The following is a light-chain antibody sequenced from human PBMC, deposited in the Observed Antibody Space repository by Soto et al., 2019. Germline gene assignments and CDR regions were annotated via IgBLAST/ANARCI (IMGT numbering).Light chain of an antibody. CDR2: DVS. V-gene: IGLV2-11*01. CDR1: SSDVGGYNH. CDR3: CSFAGSYTFV. J-gene: IGLJ1*01. Sequence: QSALTQPPSASGSPGQSVAISCTGTSSDVGGYNHVSWYQHHPGKAPKFMLYDVSKRPSGVPDSFSGSKSGNTASLTISGLQAEDEADYYCCSFAGSYTFVFGTGTTVTVL.